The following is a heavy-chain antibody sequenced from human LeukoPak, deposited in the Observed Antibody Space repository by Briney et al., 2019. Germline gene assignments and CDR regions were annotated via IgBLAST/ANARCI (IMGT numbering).Heavy chain of an antibody. CDR3: AKDGDFWSGYYRPESGYYFDY. V-gene: IGHV3-30*02. Sequence: PGGSLRLSCAASGFTFSSYGMHWVRQAPGKGLEWVAFIRYDGSNKYYADSVKGRFTISRDNSKNTLYLQMNSLRAEDTAVYYCAKDGDFWSGYYRPESGYYFDYWGQGTLVTVSS. D-gene: IGHD3-3*01. J-gene: IGHJ4*02. CDR1: GFTFSSYG. CDR2: IRYDGSNK.